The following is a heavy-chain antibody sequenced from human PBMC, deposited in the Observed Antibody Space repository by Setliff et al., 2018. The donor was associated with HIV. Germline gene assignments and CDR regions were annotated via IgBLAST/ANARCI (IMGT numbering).Heavy chain of an antibody. J-gene: IGHJ3*02. Sequence: GGSLRLSCVASGITVQSNYMSWVRQAPGKGLEWVSVLYTDGTTYYADSAKGRFTISRDTSTNTLFLQMNSLRLEDTAVYYCARREIWGHIYGSGAFNIWGQGTVVTVSS. CDR1: GITVQSNY. CDR3: ARREIWGHIYGSGAFNI. D-gene: IGHD3-10*01. V-gene: IGHV3-66*02. CDR2: LYTDGTT.